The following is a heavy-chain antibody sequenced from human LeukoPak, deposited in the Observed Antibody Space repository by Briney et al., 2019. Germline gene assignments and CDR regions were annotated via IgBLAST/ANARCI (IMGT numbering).Heavy chain of an antibody. CDR2: INPNSGGT. V-gene: IGHV1-2*02. Sequence: ASVKVSCKASGYTFTGYYMHWVRQAPGQGLEWMGWINPNSGGTNYAQKFQGRVTMTRDTSISTAYMELSRLRSEDTAVYYCASQLGNYYYMDVWGKGTTVTVSS. CDR3: ASQLGNYYYMDV. CDR1: GYTFTGYY. D-gene: IGHD2-2*01. J-gene: IGHJ6*03.